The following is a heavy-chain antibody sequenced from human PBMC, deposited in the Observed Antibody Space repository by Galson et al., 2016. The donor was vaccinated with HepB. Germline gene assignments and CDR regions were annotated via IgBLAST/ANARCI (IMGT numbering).Heavy chain of an antibody. CDR3: ARDRRVYYGSSGYHA. J-gene: IGHJ4*02. Sequence: ETLSLPCTVSGDSISSSSYYWGWIRQPPGKGLEWIGTIYYTGSTYYNPSLKSRLTISLDTPKNQFSLNLSSVTAADTAVYYCARDRRVYYGSSGYHAWGQGTLVTVSS. CDR1: GDSISSSSYY. D-gene: IGHD3-22*01. CDR2: IYYTGST. V-gene: IGHV4-39*07.